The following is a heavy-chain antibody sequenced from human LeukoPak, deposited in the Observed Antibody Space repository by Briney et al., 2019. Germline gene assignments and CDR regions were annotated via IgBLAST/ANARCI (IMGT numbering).Heavy chain of an antibody. D-gene: IGHD1-26*01. V-gene: IGHV1-69*05. CDR2: IIPIFGTA. CDR1: GGTFSSYA. J-gene: IGHJ4*02. Sequence: SVKVSCKASGGTFSSYAISWVRQAPGQGLEWMGRIIPIFGTANYAQKFQGRVTVTTDESTSTAYMELSSLRSEDTAVYYCASIRRYSGSYTFDYWGQGTLVTVSS. CDR3: ASIRRYSGSYTFDY.